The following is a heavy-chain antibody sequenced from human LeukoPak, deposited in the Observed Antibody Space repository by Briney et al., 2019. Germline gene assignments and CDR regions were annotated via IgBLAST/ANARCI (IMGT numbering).Heavy chain of an antibody. J-gene: IGHJ4*02. V-gene: IGHV5-51*01. Sequence: GESLKISCKVFGYSFPNYWIGWVRQPPGKGLEWMGIIYPGDSDTRYSPSFQGQVTISADKSISCAYLQWSSLKASDTAMYYCARFGELFYWGQGALVTVSS. CDR1: GYSFPNYW. CDR2: IYPGDSDT. CDR3: ARFGELFY. D-gene: IGHD3-10*01.